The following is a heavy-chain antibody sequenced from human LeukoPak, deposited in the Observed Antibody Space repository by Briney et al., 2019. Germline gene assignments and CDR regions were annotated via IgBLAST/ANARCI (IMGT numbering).Heavy chain of an antibody. CDR1: KFSFSTSG. D-gene: IGHD3-9*01. CDR2: INADGRGT. J-gene: IGHJ5*02. V-gene: IGHV3-64*01. CDR3: ASFDLSEIP. Sequence: GESLRLSCAASKFSFSTSGMHWVRQAPGKGLEFVSSINADGRGTYYSKSAKGRFTISRDNSKNTMYLQLDNLRPDDMGVYYCASFDLSEIPWGQGTLVTVSS.